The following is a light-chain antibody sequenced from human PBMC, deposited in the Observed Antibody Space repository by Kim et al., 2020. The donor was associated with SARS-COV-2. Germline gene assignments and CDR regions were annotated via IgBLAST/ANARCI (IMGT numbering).Light chain of an antibody. CDR2: DVN. V-gene: IGLV2-14*04. Sequence: GQSITSSGTGTSSDVGAYNYVSWYQQNPGKAPKLMIYDVNKRPSGVSNRFSGSKSGNTASLTISGLQAEDEADYYCSSYTSSTTVVFGGGTQLTVL. J-gene: IGLJ2*01. CDR3: SSYTSSTTVV. CDR1: SSDVGAYNY.